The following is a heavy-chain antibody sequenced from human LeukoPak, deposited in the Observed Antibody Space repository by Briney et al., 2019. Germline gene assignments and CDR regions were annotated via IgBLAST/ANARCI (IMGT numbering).Heavy chain of an antibody. J-gene: IGHJ4*02. CDR2: IYYSGST. CDR1: GGSIRSSSHY. V-gene: IGHV4-61*05. Sequence: SETLSLTCTVSGGSIRSSSHYWGWIRQPPGKGLEWIGYIYYSGSTNYNPSLKSRVTISVDTSKNQFSLKLSSVTAADTAVYYCARGHYGSGSYKTPPYFDYWGQGTLVTVSS. D-gene: IGHD3-10*01. CDR3: ARGHYGSGSYKTPPYFDY.